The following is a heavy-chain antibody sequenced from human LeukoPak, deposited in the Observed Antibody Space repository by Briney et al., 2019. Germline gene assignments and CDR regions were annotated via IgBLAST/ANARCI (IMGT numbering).Heavy chain of an antibody. CDR1: VDSISSYA. D-gene: IGHD3-10*01. V-gene: IGHV4-59*01. CDR3: AKDRGGGRDAFDI. J-gene: IGHJ3*02. CDR2: ISRSGDT. Sequence: PSETLSLTCRVSVDSISSYAWSWIRRPPGKGLEWIGDISRSGDTNYSPSLKSRLTISVDMSKNQFSLKLRSVTAADTAVYYCAKDRGGGRDAFDIWGQGTVVTVSS.